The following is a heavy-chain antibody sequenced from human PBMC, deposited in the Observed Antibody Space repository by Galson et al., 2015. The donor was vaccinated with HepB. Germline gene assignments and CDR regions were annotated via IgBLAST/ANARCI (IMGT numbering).Heavy chain of an antibody. V-gene: IGHV3-30*04. CDR1: GFTFSSYA. Sequence: SLRLSCAASGFTFSSYAMHWVRQAPGKGLEWVAVISYDGSNKYYADSVKGRFTISRDNSKNTLYLQMNSLRAEDTAVYYCARGYGSYNPYFDYWGQGTLVTVSS. D-gene: IGHD1-26*01. CDR2: ISYDGSNK. CDR3: ARGYGSYNPYFDY. J-gene: IGHJ4*02.